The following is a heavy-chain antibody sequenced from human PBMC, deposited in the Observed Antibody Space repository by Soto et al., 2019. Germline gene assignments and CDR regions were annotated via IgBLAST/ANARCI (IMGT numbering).Heavy chain of an antibody. Sequence: QVQLVESGGGVVQPGRSLRLSCAASGFTFSSYGMHWVRQAPGKGLEWVAGISYDGSNKYYADSVKGRFTISRDNSKNTLYLQMNSLRAEDTAVYYGAKGSTTVTTLGYWGQGTLVTVSS. CDR1: GFTFSSYG. CDR2: ISYDGSNK. V-gene: IGHV3-30*18. CDR3: AKGSTTVTTLGY. J-gene: IGHJ4*02. D-gene: IGHD4-17*01.